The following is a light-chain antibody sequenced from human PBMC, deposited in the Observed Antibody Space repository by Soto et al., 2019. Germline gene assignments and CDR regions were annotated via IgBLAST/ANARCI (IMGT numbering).Light chain of an antibody. CDR2: DNT. CDR3: SSYTSSSTVV. J-gene: IGLJ2*01. CDR1: ISNIGAGYG. V-gene: IGLV1-40*01. Sequence: QSVLTQPPSVSGAPGQRVTLSCTGNISNIGAGYGVHWYQQLPGRAPKLLVYDNTKRHSGVPDRFSGSKSGTSASLAITRLQADDEADYYCSSYTSSSTVVFGGGTKLTVL.